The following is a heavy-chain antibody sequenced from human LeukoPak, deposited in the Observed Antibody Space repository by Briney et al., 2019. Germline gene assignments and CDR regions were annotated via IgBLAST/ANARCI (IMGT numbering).Heavy chain of an antibody. CDR1: GGSISSYY. Sequence: SETLSLTCTVSGGSISSYYWSWIRQPAGKGLEWIGRIYTSGSTNYNPSLKSRVTMSVDTSKNQFSLKLSSVTAADTAVYYCASSSSSGWTFDYWGQGTLVTVSS. J-gene: IGHJ4*02. V-gene: IGHV4-4*07. CDR3: ASSSSSGWTFDY. CDR2: IYTSGST. D-gene: IGHD6-19*01.